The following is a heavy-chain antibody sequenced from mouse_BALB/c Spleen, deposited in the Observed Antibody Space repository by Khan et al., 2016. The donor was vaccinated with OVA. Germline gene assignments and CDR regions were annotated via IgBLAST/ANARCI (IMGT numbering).Heavy chain of an antibody. CDR2: ISPSTGYI. J-gene: IGHJ4*01. Sequence: QVQLQQSGAEVARPGASVKMSCKASGYTFTSYTIQWVKQRPGQGLEWIGYISPSTGYIQYNQKFKDKATLTADKSSSTAYKQLSSLTSEDSAVYYCARFAYYGNPYYAMDYWGQGTSVTVSS. V-gene: IGHV1-4*01. D-gene: IGHD2-10*01. CDR3: ARFAYYGNPYYAMDY. CDR1: GYTFTSYT.